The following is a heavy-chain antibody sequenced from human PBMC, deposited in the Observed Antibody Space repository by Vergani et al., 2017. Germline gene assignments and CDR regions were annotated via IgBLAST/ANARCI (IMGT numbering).Heavy chain of an antibody. CDR3: ATVTGGSYYGPSFDY. Sequence: QVQLVQSGAEVKNPGASVKVSCKASGYTFTSYGISWVRQAPGQGLEWMGGFDPEDGETIYAQKFQGRVTMTEDTSTDTAYMELSSLRSEDTAVYYCATVTGGSYYGPSFDYWGQGTLVTVSS. D-gene: IGHD1-26*01. V-gene: IGHV1-24*01. CDR1: GYTFTSYG. J-gene: IGHJ4*02. CDR2: FDPEDGET.